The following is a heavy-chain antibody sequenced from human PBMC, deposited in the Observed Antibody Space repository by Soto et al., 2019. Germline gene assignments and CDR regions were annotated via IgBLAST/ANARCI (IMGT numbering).Heavy chain of an antibody. CDR1: GYAFTTYG. V-gene: IGHV1-18*01. D-gene: IGHD3-16*01. CDR2: ISTYNDKR. Sequence: GASVKVSCKASGYAFTTYGVSWVRQAPGQGLEWMGWISTYNDKRAYAQKFQGRVTINPDTSNNQLSLQLNSVTPDDTAVYYCARLIGNSWLDSWGQGTLVTVSS. CDR3: ARLIGNSWLDS. J-gene: IGHJ5*01.